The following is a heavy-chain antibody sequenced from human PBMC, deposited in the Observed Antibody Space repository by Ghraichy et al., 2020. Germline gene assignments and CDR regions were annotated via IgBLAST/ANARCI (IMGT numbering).Heavy chain of an antibody. V-gene: IGHV3-7*03. CDR3: ARDADFDF. J-gene: IGHJ4*02. CDR2: IKQDGSEK. CDR1: GFTFNIYW. Sequence: GESLNISCAASGFTFNIYWMSWVRQAPGKGLEWVANIKQDGSEKYYVDSVKGRFTISRDNAKNSLYLQMNSLRAEDTAVYYCARDADFDFWGQGTLVTVSS.